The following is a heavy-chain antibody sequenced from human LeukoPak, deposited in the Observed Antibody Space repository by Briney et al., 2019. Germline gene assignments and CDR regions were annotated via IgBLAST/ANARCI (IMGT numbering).Heavy chain of an antibody. CDR3: AREGYSGSRHY. Sequence: PGGSLRLSCAASGFTVSSNYMSWVRQAPGKGLEWVSVIYSGGSTNYADSVKGRFTISRDNSKNTLYLQMNSLRAEDTAVYYCAREGYSGSRHYWGQGTLVTVSP. J-gene: IGHJ4*02. CDR2: IYSGGST. CDR1: GFTVSSNY. V-gene: IGHV3-53*01. D-gene: IGHD1-26*01.